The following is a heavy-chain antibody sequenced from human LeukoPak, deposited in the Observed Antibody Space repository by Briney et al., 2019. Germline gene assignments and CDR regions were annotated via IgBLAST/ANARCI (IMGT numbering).Heavy chain of an antibody. CDR1: GFTFDDYA. V-gene: IGHV3-43*02. J-gene: IGHJ5*02. CDR3: AKDRQWLEYNWFDP. CDR2: ISGDGGST. D-gene: IGHD6-19*01. Sequence: PGGSRRLSCAASGFTFDDYAMHWARQAPGKGLEWVSLISGDGGSTYYADSVKGRFTISRDNSKNSLYLQMNSLRTEDTALYYCAKDRQWLEYNWFDPWGQGTLVTVSS.